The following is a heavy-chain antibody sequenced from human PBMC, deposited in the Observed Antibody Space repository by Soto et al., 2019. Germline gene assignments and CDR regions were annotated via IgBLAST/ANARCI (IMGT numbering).Heavy chain of an antibody. Sequence: QVQLVESGGGVVQPGRSLRLSCVASGFTLSNSGMHWVRQAPGKGLEWVAVISPDENAKYDADSVKGRFTLSRDNSKNALYVQMNSLRADDTAVYYCAKDGRGGDGWHLHYWGQGTLVTVSS. CDR3: AKDGRGGDGWHLHY. J-gene: IGHJ4*02. D-gene: IGHD1-26*01. CDR1: GFTLSNSG. CDR2: ISPDENAK. V-gene: IGHV3-30*18.